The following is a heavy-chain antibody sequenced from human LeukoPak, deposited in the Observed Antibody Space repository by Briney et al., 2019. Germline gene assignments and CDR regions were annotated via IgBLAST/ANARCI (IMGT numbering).Heavy chain of an antibody. CDR1: SGSISSYY. D-gene: IGHD6-13*01. CDR2: IYHSGST. CDR3: ARGEGIAAAGTIDY. Sequence: SETLSLTCTVSSGSISSYYWSWIRQPPGKGLEWIGYIYHSGSTYYNPSLKSRVTISVDRSKNQFSLKLSSVTAADTAVYYCARGEGIAAAGTIDYWGQGTLVTVSS. V-gene: IGHV4-59*12. J-gene: IGHJ4*02.